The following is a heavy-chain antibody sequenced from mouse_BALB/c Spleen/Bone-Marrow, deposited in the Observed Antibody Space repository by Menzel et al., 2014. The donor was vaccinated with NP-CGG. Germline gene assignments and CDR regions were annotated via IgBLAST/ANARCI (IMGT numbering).Heavy chain of an antibody. CDR3: AREGTGTGWYFDV. CDR1: GYTFTDFV. CDR2: IHPGNDGS. D-gene: IGHD4-1*01. J-gene: IGHJ1*01. V-gene: IGHV1-77*01. Sequence: VKLVESGPELVKPGTSVKMSCKASGYTFTDFVISWVKQKTGQGLEWIGEIHPGNDGSYYNERFKGKATLTADKSSNTAYMQLSSLTSEDSAVYFCAREGTGTGWYFDVWGAGTTVTVSS.